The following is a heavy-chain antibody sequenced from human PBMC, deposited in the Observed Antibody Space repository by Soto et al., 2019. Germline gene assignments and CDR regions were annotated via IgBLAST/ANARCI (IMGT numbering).Heavy chain of an antibody. CDR2: IDPSDSYT. CDR3: ARRDMGSGWHPGGVDV. CDR1: GNSFTSYW. Sequence: PGESLKISCKGSGNSFTSYWISWVRQMPGKGLEWMGRIDPSDSYTNYSPSFQGHVTISADKSISTAYLQWSSLKASDTAMYYCARRDMGSGWHPGGVDVWGQGITVTVSS. D-gene: IGHD6-19*01. J-gene: IGHJ6*02. V-gene: IGHV5-10-1*01.